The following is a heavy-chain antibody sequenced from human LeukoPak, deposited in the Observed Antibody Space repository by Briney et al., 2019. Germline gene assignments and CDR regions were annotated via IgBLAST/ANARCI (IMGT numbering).Heavy chain of an antibody. Sequence: GGSLRLSCAASGFTFSSYSMNWVRQAPGKGLEWVSSISSSSSYIYYADSVKGRFTISRDDAKNSLYLQMTSLRAEDTAIYYCARDASGSSTGLIDSWGQGTLVTVSS. CDR1: GFTFSSYS. CDR3: ARDASGSSTGLIDS. V-gene: IGHV3-21*01. J-gene: IGHJ4*02. CDR2: ISSSSSYI. D-gene: IGHD1-26*01.